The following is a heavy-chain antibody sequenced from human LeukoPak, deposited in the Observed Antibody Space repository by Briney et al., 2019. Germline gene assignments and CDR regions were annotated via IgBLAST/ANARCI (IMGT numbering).Heavy chain of an antibody. D-gene: IGHD1-26*01. CDR1: GGSFSGYY. Sequence: SETLSLTRAVYGGSFSGYYWSWIRQPPGKGLEWIGYIYYSGSTYYNPSLKSRVTISVDTSKNQFSLKLSSVTAADTAVYYCARDRSGSYLFDYWGQGTLVTVSS. V-gene: IGHV4-34*09. J-gene: IGHJ4*02. CDR3: ARDRSGSYLFDY. CDR2: IYYSGST.